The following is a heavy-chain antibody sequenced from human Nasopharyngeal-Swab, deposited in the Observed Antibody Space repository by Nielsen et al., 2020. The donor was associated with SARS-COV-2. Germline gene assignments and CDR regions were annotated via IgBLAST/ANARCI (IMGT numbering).Heavy chain of an antibody. V-gene: IGHV3-23*01. Sequence: GESLKISCAASGFTFSSYAMSWVRQAPGKGPEWVSIISGSGDTTYWADSVNDRFSISRDNTKNTLYLQMNSLRVEDTAVYYCAKRDDYYESSGLGDWGQGTLVTVSS. CDR1: GFTFSSYA. CDR2: ISGSGDTT. J-gene: IGHJ4*02. CDR3: AKRDDYYESSGLGD. D-gene: IGHD3-22*01.